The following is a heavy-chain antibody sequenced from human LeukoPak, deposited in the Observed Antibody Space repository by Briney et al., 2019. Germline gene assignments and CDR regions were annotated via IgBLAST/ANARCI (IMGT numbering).Heavy chain of an antibody. J-gene: IGHJ3*02. CDR1: GFTFSSYW. D-gene: IGHD6-19*01. V-gene: IGHV3-74*01. Sequence: GGSLRLSCAASGFTFSSYWMYWVRQAPGKGLVWVSRINTDGRSTTYADSVKGRFTISRDNPKNTVYLQMNSLRAEDTAVYYCARVLAVAGTGAFDIWGQGTMVTVSS. CDR3: ARVLAVAGTGAFDI. CDR2: INTDGRST.